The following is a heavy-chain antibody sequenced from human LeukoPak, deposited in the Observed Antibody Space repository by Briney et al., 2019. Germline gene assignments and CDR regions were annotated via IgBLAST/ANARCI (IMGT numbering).Heavy chain of an antibody. CDR3: ARGQGYGVGLAFDI. CDR2: IYPDDSET. CDR1: GYTLTNNW. D-gene: IGHD5-18*01. Sequence: GESLKISCKISGYTLTNNWIAWVRQMPGKGLEWMGIIYPDDSETRYSPTFQGQVTFSADKSITTAYLQWSSLQASDTAMYYCARGQGYGVGLAFDIWGQGTMVTVSS. V-gene: IGHV5-51*01. J-gene: IGHJ3*02.